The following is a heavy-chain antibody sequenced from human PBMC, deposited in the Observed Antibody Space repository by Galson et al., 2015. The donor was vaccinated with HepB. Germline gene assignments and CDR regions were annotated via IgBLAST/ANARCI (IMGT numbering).Heavy chain of an antibody. Sequence: SLRLSCAASGFTFSGSAMHWVRQASGKGLEWVGRIRSKANSYATAYAASVKGRFTISRDDSKNTAYLQMNSLKTEDTAVYYCTTWGYYYYGMDVWGQGTTVTVSS. J-gene: IGHJ6*02. V-gene: IGHV3-73*01. CDR2: IRSKANSYAT. CDR1: GFTFSGSA. D-gene: IGHD3-16*01. CDR3: TTWGYYYYGMDV.